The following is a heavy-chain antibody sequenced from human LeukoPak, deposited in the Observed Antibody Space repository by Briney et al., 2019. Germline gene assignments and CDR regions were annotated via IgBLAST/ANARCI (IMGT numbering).Heavy chain of an antibody. J-gene: IGHJ4*02. V-gene: IGHV4-30-2*01. CDR3: ARGTPDFDS. Sequence: SQTLSLTCAVSGGSISSGGFSWNWIRQPPGKGLEWIGFIYQSGRATYNPSLKSRVNISADRSKNQFSVKMNSVTAADTAVYFCARGTPDFDSWGQGTLVTVSS. CDR2: IYQSGRA. CDR1: GGSISSGGFS.